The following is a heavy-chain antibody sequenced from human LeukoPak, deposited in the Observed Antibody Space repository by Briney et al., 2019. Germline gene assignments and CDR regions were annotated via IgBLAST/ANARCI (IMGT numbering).Heavy chain of an antibody. J-gene: IGHJ3*02. CDR2: IKQDGSEK. Sequence: GGSLRLSCAASGFTFSSYWMSWVRQAPGEGLEWVANIKQDGSEKYYVDSVKGRFTISRDNAKNSLFLQMNSLRAEDTAVYYCARDYCSGGSCYSDAFDIWGLGTMVTVSS. CDR3: ARDYCSGGSCYSDAFDI. D-gene: IGHD2-15*01. CDR1: GFTFSSYW. V-gene: IGHV3-7*01.